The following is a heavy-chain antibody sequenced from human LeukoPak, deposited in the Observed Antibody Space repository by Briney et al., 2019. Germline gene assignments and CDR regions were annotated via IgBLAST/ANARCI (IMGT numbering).Heavy chain of an antibody. CDR3: AELGITMIGGV. CDR1: GFTFGDYA. CDR2: ISSSGSTI. J-gene: IGHJ6*04. V-gene: IGHV3-48*03. Sequence: GRSLRLSCTASGFTFGDYAMTWVRQAPGKGLEWVSYISSSGSTIYYADSVKGRFTISRDNAKNSLYLQMNSLRAEDTAVYYCAELGITMIGGVWGKGTTVTISS. D-gene: IGHD3-10*02.